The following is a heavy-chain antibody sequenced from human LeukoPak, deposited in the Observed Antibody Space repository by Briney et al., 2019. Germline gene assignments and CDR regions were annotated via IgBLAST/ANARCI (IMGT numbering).Heavy chain of an antibody. CDR3: AKWFEGYSSSWYPDY. D-gene: IGHD6-13*01. CDR2: ICGSGGST. J-gene: IGHJ4*02. V-gene: IGHV3-23*01. Sequence: GGSLTLSCAASGFTFSSYAMSWVRQAPGKGLEWVSAICGSGGSTYYADSVKGRFTISRDNSKNTLYLQMNSLRAEDTAVYYCAKWFEGYSSSWYPDYWGQGTLVTVSS. CDR1: GFTFSSYA.